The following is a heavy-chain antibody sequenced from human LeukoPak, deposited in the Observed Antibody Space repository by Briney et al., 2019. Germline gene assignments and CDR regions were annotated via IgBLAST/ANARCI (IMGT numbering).Heavy chain of an antibody. Sequence: PGGSLRLSCTASGFTFGDYAMSWFRQAPGKGLEWVGFIRSKAYGGTTEYAASVKGRFTISRDDSKSIAYLQMNSLKTEDTAVYYCARGRGSLPFDYWGQGTLVTVSS. CDR2: IRSKAYGGTT. J-gene: IGHJ4*02. D-gene: IGHD1-26*01. V-gene: IGHV3-49*03. CDR3: ARGRGSLPFDY. CDR1: GFTFGDYA.